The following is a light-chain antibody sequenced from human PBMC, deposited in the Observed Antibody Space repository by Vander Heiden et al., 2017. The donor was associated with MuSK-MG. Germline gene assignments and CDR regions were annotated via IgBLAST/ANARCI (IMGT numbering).Light chain of an antibody. Sequence: DIQMTQSPSTLSASVGDRVSITCRASQSISSWVAWYQQKPGKAPKLLIYKASILENGVPSRFSGSGSGTEFTLTISSLQPDDFGNYYCQQYFNYLYTFGQGTKLE. J-gene: IGKJ2*01. CDR1: QSISSW. V-gene: IGKV1-5*03. CDR2: KAS. CDR3: QQYFNYLYT.